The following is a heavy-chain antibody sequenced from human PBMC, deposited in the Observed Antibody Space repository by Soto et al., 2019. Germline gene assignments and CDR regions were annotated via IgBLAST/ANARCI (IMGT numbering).Heavy chain of an antibody. CDR3: ARACDYGRNWFDP. CDR2: IYHSGST. V-gene: IGHV4-30-2*01. J-gene: IGHJ5*02. D-gene: IGHD4-17*01. Sequence: QLQLQESGSGLVKPSQTLSLTCAVSGGSISSGGYSWSWIRQPPGKGLEWIGYIYHSGSTYYSPSLKSRVTISVDRSKNQFSLKLSSVTAADTAVYYCARACDYGRNWFDPWGQGTLVTVSS. CDR1: GGSISSGGYS.